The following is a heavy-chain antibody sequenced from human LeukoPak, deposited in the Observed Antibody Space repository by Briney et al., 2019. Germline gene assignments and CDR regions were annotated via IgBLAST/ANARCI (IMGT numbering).Heavy chain of an antibody. V-gene: IGHV4-31*03. CDR2: IYYSGST. D-gene: IGHD3-3*01. CDR1: GVSISSCGYY. Sequence: SQTLSLTCTVSGVSISSCGYYWSWIRPHPGKGLEWFGYIYYSGSTYYNPSLKSRVTISVDTSKNQFSLKLSSVTAVDTAVYYCATIFGDAFDIWGQGTMVTVSS. CDR3: ATIFGDAFDI. J-gene: IGHJ3*02.